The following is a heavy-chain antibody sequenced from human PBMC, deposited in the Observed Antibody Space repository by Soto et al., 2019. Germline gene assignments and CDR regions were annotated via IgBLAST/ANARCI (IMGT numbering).Heavy chain of an antibody. CDR1: GYTFTSYG. CDR2: ISAYNGNT. CDR3: ARGLATVTLSYYYYYGMDV. D-gene: IGHD4-17*01. V-gene: IGHV1-18*01. J-gene: IGHJ6*02. Sequence: ASVKVSFKASGYTFTSYGISWVRQAPGQGLEWMGWISAYNGNTNYAQKLQGRVTMTTDTSTSTAYMELRSLRSDDTAVYYCARGLATVTLSYYYYYGMDVWGQGTTVTVSS.